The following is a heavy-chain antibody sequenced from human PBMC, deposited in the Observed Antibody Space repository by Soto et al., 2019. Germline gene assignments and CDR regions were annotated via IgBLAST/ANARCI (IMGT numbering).Heavy chain of an antibody. J-gene: IGHJ4*02. D-gene: IGHD1-26*01. V-gene: IGHV4-39*01. CDR1: GGSISSSSYY. CDR2: IYYSGST. Sequence: QLQLQESGPGLVKPSETLSLTCTVSGGSISSSSYYWGWIRQPPGKGLEWIGSIYYSGSTYYNPSLKSRVTISVDTSKNQFSLKLSSVTAADTAVYYCARHPWYSGSYADYWGQGTLVTVSS. CDR3: ARHPWYSGSYADY.